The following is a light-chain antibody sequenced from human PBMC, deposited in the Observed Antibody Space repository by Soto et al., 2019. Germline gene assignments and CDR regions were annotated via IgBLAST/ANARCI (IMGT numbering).Light chain of an antibody. CDR3: QQRTSWPPWT. V-gene: IGKV3-11*01. CDR1: QSVGLS. CDR2: DAS. Sequence: EIVMTQSPVTLSLSPGGRATLSCRASQSVGLSLAWYQQKPGQAPRLLIYDASERASGIPARFSGSGSGTDFTLTISSLEPEDFAVYYCQQRTSWPPWTFGQGTKVEIK. J-gene: IGKJ1*01.